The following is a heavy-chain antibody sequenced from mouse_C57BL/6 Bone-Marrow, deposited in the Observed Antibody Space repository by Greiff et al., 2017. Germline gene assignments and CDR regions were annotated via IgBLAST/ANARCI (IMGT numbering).Heavy chain of an antibody. Sequence: QVQLKESGPGLVQPSQSLSITCTVSGFSLTSYGVHWVRQSPGKGLEWLGVIWRGGSTDYDAAFISRLSISKDNSKSQVFFKMNSLQADDTAIDYCARVLTLHAMDYWGQGTSVTVSS. CDR3: ARVLTLHAMDY. CDR2: IWRGGST. J-gene: IGHJ4*01. D-gene: IGHD4-1*01. V-gene: IGHV2-2*01. CDR1: GFSLTSYG.